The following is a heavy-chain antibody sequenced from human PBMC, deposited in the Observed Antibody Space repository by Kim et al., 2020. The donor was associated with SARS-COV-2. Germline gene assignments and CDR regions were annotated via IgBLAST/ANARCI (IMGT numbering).Heavy chain of an antibody. Sequence: GGSLRLSCAASGFTFSSYWMTWVRQAPGKGLEWVANIKEDGSEKNYVDSVKGRFIISRDNAKNSLYLHMAGLRAEDTAVYYCARDSDWSPYDYCGQGTL. V-gene: IGHV3-7*01. CDR3: ARDSDWSPYDY. CDR2: IKEDGSEK. D-gene: IGHD1-1*01. J-gene: IGHJ4*02. CDR1: GFTFSSYW.